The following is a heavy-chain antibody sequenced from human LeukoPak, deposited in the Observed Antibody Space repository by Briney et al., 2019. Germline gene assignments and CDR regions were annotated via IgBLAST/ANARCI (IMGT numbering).Heavy chain of an antibody. Sequence: SETLSLTCTVSGGSTTGYYWTWIRQPPGKGLEWIGYVYYSGRTSYNASLKSRVTTSVDTSKNQFFLKLSSVTAADTAVYYCAREQLSITSYGMDVWGQGTTVTVSS. CDR3: AREQLSITSYGMDV. CDR1: GGSTTGYY. CDR2: VYYSGRT. J-gene: IGHJ6*02. V-gene: IGHV4-59*12. D-gene: IGHD3-10*01.